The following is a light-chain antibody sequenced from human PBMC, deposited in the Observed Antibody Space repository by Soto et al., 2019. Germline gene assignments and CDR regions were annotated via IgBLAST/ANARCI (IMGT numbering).Light chain of an antibody. V-gene: IGLV2-14*01. CDR1: SSDVGGYKY. CDR2: EVT. J-gene: IGLJ2*01. Sequence: QSVLTQPASVSGSPGQSITISCTGTSSDVGGYKYVSWYQQHPGKAPKLIIYEVTNRPSGVSNRFSGSKSGNTASLTISGLQAEDEADYYCSSYTRSSTLVVFGGGTKLTVL. CDR3: SSYTRSSTLVV.